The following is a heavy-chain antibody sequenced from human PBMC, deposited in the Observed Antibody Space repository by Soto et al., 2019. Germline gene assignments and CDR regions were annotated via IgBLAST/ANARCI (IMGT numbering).Heavy chain of an antibody. D-gene: IGHD6-6*01. CDR1: GYTFTGYY. V-gene: IGHV1-2*04. CDR3: ARGVAARRYYFDY. Sequence: QVQLVQSGAEVKKPGASVKVSCKASGYTFTGYYMHWVRQAPGQGLEWMGWINPNSGGTNYAQKFQGWVTMTRDTSISTAYMELSSLRSDDTAVYDCARGVAARRYYFDYWGQVTLFAVSS. CDR2: INPNSGGT. J-gene: IGHJ4*02.